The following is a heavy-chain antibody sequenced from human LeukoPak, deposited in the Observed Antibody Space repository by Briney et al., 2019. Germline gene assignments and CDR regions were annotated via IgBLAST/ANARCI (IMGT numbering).Heavy chain of an antibody. CDR3: AKDGWRQQLVPRLLDY. J-gene: IGHJ4*02. V-gene: IGHV3-23*01. D-gene: IGHD6-13*01. CDR2: ISGSGGST. CDR1: GFIFSHYT. Sequence: PGGSLRLSCAASGFIFSHYTMTWVRQAPGKGLEWVSAISGSGGSTYYADSVKGRFTISRDNSKNTLYLQMNSLRAEDTAVYYCAKDGWRQQLVPRLLDYWGQGTLVTVSS.